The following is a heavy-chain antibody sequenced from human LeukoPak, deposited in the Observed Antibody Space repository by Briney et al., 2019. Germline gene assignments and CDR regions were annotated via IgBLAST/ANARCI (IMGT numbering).Heavy chain of an antibody. Sequence: GGSLRLSCVSSGFTFSTYWMSWVRQAPGKGLEWVANIRQDGGEKYYVDSVKGRFSISRDDARNSLYLQMNRLTAEDTAVYYCARDKIVGATHFDYWGQGTLVTVSA. V-gene: IGHV3-7*01. CDR3: ARDKIVGATHFDY. CDR1: GFTFSTYW. D-gene: IGHD1-26*01. CDR2: IRQDGGEK. J-gene: IGHJ4*02.